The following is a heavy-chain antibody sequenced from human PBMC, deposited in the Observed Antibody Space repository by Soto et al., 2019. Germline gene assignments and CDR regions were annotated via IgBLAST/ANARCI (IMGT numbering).Heavy chain of an antibody. V-gene: IGHV1-69*01. CDR2: IIPIIGTA. CDR3: SSGTFTMFRGGTDNLFDP. CDR1: GGPFSSYA. D-gene: IGHD3-10*01. J-gene: IGHJ5*02. Sequence: QVQLVQSGAEVKKPGSSVKVSCKASGGPFSSYAISWVRQAPGQGLEWMGGIIPIIGTANYAQKFQGRVTITADYSTSTAYMELSSLRSEDTALYYCSSGTFTMFRGGTDNLFDPWGQGTLVTVSS.